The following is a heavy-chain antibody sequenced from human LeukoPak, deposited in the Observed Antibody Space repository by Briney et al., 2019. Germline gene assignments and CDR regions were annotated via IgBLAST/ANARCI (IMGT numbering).Heavy chain of an antibody. CDR1: GFIFSNYW. Sequence: AGGSLRLSCAASGFIFSNYWMSWVRQAPGKGLEWVANMNQDGSEKYYVGSVKGRFTISRDNADNSMYLQMNSLRAEDTAVYYCARGYSGPGGWFYAFDIWGQGTMVTVSS. J-gene: IGHJ3*02. D-gene: IGHD5-12*01. CDR2: MNQDGSEK. CDR3: ARGYSGPGGWFYAFDI. V-gene: IGHV3-7*01.